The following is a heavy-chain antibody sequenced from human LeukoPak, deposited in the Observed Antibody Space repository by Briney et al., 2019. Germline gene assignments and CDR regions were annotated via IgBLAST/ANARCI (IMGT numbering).Heavy chain of an antibody. CDR1: GGSIHSYY. Sequence: SETLSLTCTVSGGSIHSYYWSWIRQPPGKGLEWIGYIYYSGSTNYNPSLKSRVTISVDTSKNQFSLKLSSVTAADTAVYYCARGGYDFWSGYYGAPGWFDPWGQGTLVTVSS. D-gene: IGHD3-3*01. V-gene: IGHV4-59*01. CDR3: ARGGYDFWSGYYGAPGWFDP. J-gene: IGHJ5*02. CDR2: IYYSGST.